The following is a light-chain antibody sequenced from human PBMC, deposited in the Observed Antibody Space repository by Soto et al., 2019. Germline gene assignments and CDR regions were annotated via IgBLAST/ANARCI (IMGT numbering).Light chain of an antibody. Sequence: DLVMTQSPLSLPVTPGEPASISCRSSQSLLHSNGYNYLDWYLQKPGQSPQLLIYLGSNRASGVLDRFSGSGSGTDFTLKISRVEAEDVGVYYCMQALQTPDTVGQGTKLEIK. CDR3: MQALQTPDT. CDR1: QSLLHSNGYNY. J-gene: IGKJ2*01. V-gene: IGKV2-28*01. CDR2: LGS.